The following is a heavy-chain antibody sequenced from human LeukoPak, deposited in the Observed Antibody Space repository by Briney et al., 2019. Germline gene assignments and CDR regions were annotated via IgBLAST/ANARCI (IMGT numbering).Heavy chain of an antibody. J-gene: IGHJ4*02. CDR3: AKGVVVAPDVTPFDY. D-gene: IGHD2-2*01. Sequence: GGSLRLSCAASGFTFSSYGMHWVRQAPGKGLEWVSSISSSSIYRYYADSVKGRFTISRDNAKNSIYLQMNSLRAEDTAVYYCAKGVVVAPDVTPFDYWGQGTLVTVSS. CDR2: ISSSSIYR. V-gene: IGHV3-21*04. CDR1: GFTFSSYG.